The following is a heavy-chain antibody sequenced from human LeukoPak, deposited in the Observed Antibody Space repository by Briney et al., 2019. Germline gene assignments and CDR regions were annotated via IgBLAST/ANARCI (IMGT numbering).Heavy chain of an antibody. CDR3: AKLEDGGYYDILTGEYYFDY. CDR2: IYYSGST. J-gene: IGHJ4*02. CDR1: GDSITGYY. Sequence: SETLSLTCIVSGDSITGYYWGWIRQPPGKGLEWIGSIYYSGSTYYNPSLKSRVTISVDTSKNQFSLKLNSVTAADTAVYYCAKLEDGGYYDILTGEYYFDYWGQGTLVTVSS. V-gene: IGHV4-39*01. D-gene: IGHD3-9*01.